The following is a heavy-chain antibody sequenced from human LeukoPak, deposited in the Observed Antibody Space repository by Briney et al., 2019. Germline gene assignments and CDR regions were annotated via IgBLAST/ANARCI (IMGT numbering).Heavy chain of an antibody. J-gene: IGHJ4*02. V-gene: IGHV3-7*01. CDR1: GFNFSNYW. D-gene: IGHD3-16*02. Sequence: GGSLRLFCAASGFNFSNYWMSWVRQAPGKGLEWVANINRDGSEQYYLDSVRGRFTISRDNTKSSLYMQMDSLRVDDTAMYYCAGSLVIRGQGTLVTVSS. CDR3: AGSLVI. CDR2: INRDGSEQ.